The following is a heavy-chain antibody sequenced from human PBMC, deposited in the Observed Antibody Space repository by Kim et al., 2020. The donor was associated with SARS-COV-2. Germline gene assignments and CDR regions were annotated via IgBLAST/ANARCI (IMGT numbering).Heavy chain of an antibody. CDR2: IYYSGST. CDR3: ARQGQLVQVPEFPSPGHYYYYGMDG. CDR1: GGSISSSSYY. Sequence: SETLSLTCTVSGGSISSSSYYWGWIRQPPGKGLEWIGSIYYSGSTYYNPSLKSRVTISVDTSKNQFSLKLSFVTAADTAVYYCARQGQLVQVPEFPSPGHYYYYGMDGWGQGTTVTVSS. V-gene: IGHV4-39*01. J-gene: IGHJ6*02. D-gene: IGHD6-13*01.